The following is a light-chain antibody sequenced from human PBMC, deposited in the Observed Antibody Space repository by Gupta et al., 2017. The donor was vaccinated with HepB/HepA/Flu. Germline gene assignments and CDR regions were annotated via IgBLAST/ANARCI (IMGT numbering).Light chain of an antibody. Sequence: DIVMTQSPDSLAVSLGERATINCKSSQSVLYSSNNRNYLAWYQQKPGQSPKLLIYWASTRESGVPDRFSGSGSGTDFTLTISSLQAEDVAVYYCLQYDSPPFTFGPGTKVDIK. J-gene: IGKJ3*01. V-gene: IGKV4-1*01. CDR3: LQYDSPPFT. CDR2: WAS. CDR1: QSVLYSSNNRNY.